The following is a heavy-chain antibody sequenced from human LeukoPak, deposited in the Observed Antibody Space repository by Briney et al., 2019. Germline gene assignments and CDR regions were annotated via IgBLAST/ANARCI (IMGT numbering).Heavy chain of an antibody. D-gene: IGHD3-10*01. CDR3: ARPFGQLSSSYFDY. J-gene: IGHJ4*02. CDR1: GFTFDDYD. V-gene: IGHV3-20*04. CDR2: INWTGGTT. Sequence: GGSLRLSCAASGFTFDDYDMNWVRQAPGKGLEWVSRINWTGGTTNYADSVKGRFTISRDNAKNSLYLQMNSLRAEDTALYYCARPFGQLSSSYFDYWGQGTLVTVSS.